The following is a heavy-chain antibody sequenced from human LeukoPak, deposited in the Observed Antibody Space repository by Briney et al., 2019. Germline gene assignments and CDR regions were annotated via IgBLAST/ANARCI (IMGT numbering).Heavy chain of an antibody. CDR2: IFGGGGT. J-gene: IGHJ3*02. CDR3: AREFRGDI. Sequence: PGGSLRLSCAAFGFTVSSNYMSWVRQAPGKGLEWVSVIFGGGGTYYGDSVRGRFTISRDNSKNTLYLQMNSLRAEDTAVYYCAREFRGDIWGQGTMVTVSS. D-gene: IGHD3-10*01. CDR1: GFTVSSNY. V-gene: IGHV3-53*05.